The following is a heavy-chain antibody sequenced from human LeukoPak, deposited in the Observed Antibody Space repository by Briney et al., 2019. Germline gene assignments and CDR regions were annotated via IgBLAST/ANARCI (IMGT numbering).Heavy chain of an antibody. CDR3: ARDLKRGYSSGRYSWGTGSSNDY. D-gene: IGHD6-19*01. J-gene: IGHJ4*02. V-gene: IGHV1-18*01. Sequence: GASVKVSCKASGYTFTSYGISWVRQAPGQGLEWMGWISGYNGNTNYAQQKLQGRVTMTTDTSTSTAHMELRSLRSDDTAVYYCARDLKRGYSSGRYSWGTGSSNDYWGQGTLVTVSS. CDR1: GYTFTSYG. CDR2: ISGYNGNT.